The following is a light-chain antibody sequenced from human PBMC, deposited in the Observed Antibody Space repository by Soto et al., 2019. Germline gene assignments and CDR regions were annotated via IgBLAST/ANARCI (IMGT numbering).Light chain of an antibody. CDR3: GSYGGSNNFF. V-gene: IGLV2-8*01. J-gene: IGLJ2*01. CDR1: SRSVALSNY. Sequence: QSVLTQPPSASGSPGQSVTISCTGSSRSVALSNYVSWYQQHPGEAPRLIIYEVDKRPSGVPGRFSGSKSGNRASLTVSGLQAEDEAAYYCGSYGGSNNFFFGGGTKLTVL. CDR2: EVD.